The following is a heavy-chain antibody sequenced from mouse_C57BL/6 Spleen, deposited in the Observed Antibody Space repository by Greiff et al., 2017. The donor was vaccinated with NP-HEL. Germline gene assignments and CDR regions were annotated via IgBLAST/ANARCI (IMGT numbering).Heavy chain of an antibody. D-gene: IGHD1-1*01. CDR2: ISSGSSTI. Sequence: EVHLVESGGGLVKPGGSLKLSCAASGFTFSDYGMHWVRQAPEKGLEWVAYISSGSSTIYYADTVKGRFTISRDNAKNTLFLQMTSLRSEDTAMYYCARSGSNAWFAYWGQGTLVTVSA. J-gene: IGHJ3*01. CDR1: GFTFSDYG. V-gene: IGHV5-17*01. CDR3: ARSGSNAWFAY.